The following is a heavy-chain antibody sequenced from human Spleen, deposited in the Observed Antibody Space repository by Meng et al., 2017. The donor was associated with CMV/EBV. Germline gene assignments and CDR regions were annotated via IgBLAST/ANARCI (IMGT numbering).Heavy chain of an antibody. CDR3: AREGGASWFDY. D-gene: IGHD3-16*01. J-gene: IGHJ4*02. V-gene: IGHV4-34*01. Sequence: GSLRLSCAVSGGSFSGYYWSWIRQSPGKGLEWIGEINHSGSTNYNPSLKSRITISIDTSKNDFSLKVNSVTAADTAVYYCAREGGASWFDYWGQGTLVTVSS. CDR1: GGSFSGYY. CDR2: INHSGST.